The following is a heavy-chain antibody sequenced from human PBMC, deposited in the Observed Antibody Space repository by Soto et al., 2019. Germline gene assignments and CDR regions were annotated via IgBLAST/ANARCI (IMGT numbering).Heavy chain of an antibody. Sequence: PSETLSLTCAVYGGSFSGYYWSWIRQPPGKGLEWIGEINHSGSTNYNPSLKSRVTISVDTSKNQFSLKLSSVTAADTAVYYCARCGYSGYGRDYYYYYGMDVWGQGTTVTVSS. V-gene: IGHV4-34*01. D-gene: IGHD5-12*01. J-gene: IGHJ6*02. CDR2: INHSGST. CDR1: GGSFSGYY. CDR3: ARCGYSGYGRDYYYYYGMDV.